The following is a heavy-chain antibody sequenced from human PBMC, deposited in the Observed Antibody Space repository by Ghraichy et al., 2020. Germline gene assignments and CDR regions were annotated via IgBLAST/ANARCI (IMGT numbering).Heavy chain of an antibody. CDR3: ARGLAAGTSYYFDF. CDR1: GFTVSDNY. V-gene: IGHV3-53*01. J-gene: IGHJ4*02. Sequence: GESLNISCSASGFTVSDNYMSWVHQAPGKGLAWVSTLYSGGAAFYADSVRGRFTISRDNSKNTLYLQMNSLRAEDTAVYYCARGLAAGTSYYFDFWGQGTLVTVSS. CDR2: LYSGGAA. D-gene: IGHD6-13*01.